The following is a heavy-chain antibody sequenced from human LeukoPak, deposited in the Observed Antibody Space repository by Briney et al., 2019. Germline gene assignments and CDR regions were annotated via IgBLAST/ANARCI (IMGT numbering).Heavy chain of an antibody. D-gene: IGHD6-19*01. V-gene: IGHV3-23*01. Sequence: PGGSLRLSCVASGFTFGSYAMSWVRQTPGKRLEWVSIITNGGVTTYYADSVRGRFTISRDNSKNMLYLQMNSLRAEDTAVYYCVKLSSGSGSKFGFDSWGQGTLVTVSS. J-gene: IGHJ4*02. CDR1: GFTFGSYA. CDR2: ITNGGVTT. CDR3: VKLSSGSGSKFGFDS.